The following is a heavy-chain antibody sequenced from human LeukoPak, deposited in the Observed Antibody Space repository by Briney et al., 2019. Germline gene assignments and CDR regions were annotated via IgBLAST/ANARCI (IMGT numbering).Heavy chain of an antibody. D-gene: IGHD3-9*01. V-gene: IGHV1-18*04. CDR3: ARVEAYYDILTGYHRGNDAFDI. Sequence: ASVKVYCKASGYTFTSYGISWVRQAPGQGLEWMGWISAYNGNTNYAQKLQGRVTMTTDTSTSTAYMELRSLRSDDTAVYYCARVEAYYDILTGYHRGNDAFDIWGQGTMVTVSS. J-gene: IGHJ3*02. CDR1: GYTFTSYG. CDR2: ISAYNGNT.